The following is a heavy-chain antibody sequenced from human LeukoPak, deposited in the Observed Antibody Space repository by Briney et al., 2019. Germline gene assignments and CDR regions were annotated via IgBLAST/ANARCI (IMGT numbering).Heavy chain of an antibody. CDR2: VNDSGST. Sequence: PSETLSLTCTVSGGSISSYYWNWIRQSPGKGLEWIGEVNDSGSTNVNPSLRSRVIISVDTSNNQFSLKLISVTAADTAVYYCARGQGATVPQVGKNWFDPWGQGTLVTVSP. V-gene: IGHV4-34*01. J-gene: IGHJ5*02. CDR1: GGSISSYY. D-gene: IGHD1-26*01. CDR3: ARGQGATVPQVGKNWFDP.